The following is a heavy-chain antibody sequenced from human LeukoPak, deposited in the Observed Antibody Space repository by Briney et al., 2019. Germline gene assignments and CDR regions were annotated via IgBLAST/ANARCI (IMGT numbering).Heavy chain of an antibody. V-gene: IGHV4-59*01. CDR1: GGSISSYY. D-gene: IGHD3-10*01. J-gene: IGHJ3*02. CDR3: ARVREIYYYGSGSPNAFDI. CDR2: IYYSGST. Sequence: SETLSLTCAASGGSISSYYWSWIRQPPGKGLEWIGYIYYSGSTNYNPSLKSRVTISVDTSKNQFSLKLSSVTAADTAVYYCARVREIYYYGSGSPNAFDIWGQGTMVTVSS.